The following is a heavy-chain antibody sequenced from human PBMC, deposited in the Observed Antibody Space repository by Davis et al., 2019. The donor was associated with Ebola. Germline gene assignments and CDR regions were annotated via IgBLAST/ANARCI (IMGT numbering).Heavy chain of an antibody. J-gene: IGHJ5*02. CDR2: INHSGST. CDR3: ARAPFHVDIVVVPAAMGGNWFDP. Sequence: PGGSLRLSCAVYGGSFSGYYWSWIRQPPGKGLEWIGEINHSGSTNYNPSLKSRATISVDTSKNQFSLKLSSVTAADTAVYYCARAPFHVDIVVVPAAMGGNWFDPWGQGTLVTVSS. V-gene: IGHV4-34*01. CDR1: GGSFSGYY. D-gene: IGHD2-2*01.